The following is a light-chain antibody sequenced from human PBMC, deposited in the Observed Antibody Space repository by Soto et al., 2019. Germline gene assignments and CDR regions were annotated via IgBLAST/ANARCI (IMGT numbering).Light chain of an antibody. CDR1: SSNIGAGYD. CDR3: QSYDTRLSGSV. Sequence: QAVVTQPPSVSGAPGQRVTISCTGTSSNIGAGYDVIWYQQLPGTAPKLLIFGNNSRSSGVPDRFSGSKSGTSASLAVAGLQAEDEADYHCQSYDTRLSGSVFGGGTKLTVL. V-gene: IGLV1-40*01. CDR2: GNN. J-gene: IGLJ3*02.